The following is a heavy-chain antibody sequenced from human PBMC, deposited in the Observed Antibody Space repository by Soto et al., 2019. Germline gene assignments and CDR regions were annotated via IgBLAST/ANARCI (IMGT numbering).Heavy chain of an antibody. CDR2: IFYSGST. CDR3: ARARLNRAFDF. V-gene: IGHV4-31*03. CDR1: GGSISSGSYY. J-gene: IGHJ4*02. Sequence: SETLSLTCTVFGGSISSGSYYWTWIRQYPGEGPEWIGYIFYSGSTYYNPSLKSRVTIPADTSKNQFSLKMKPVTAADTAVYYCARARLNRAFDFWGQGTLVTVSS.